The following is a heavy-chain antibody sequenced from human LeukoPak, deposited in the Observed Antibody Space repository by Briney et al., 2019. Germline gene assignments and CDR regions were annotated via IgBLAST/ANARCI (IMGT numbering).Heavy chain of an antibody. CDR2: MNPNSGNT. CDR1: GYIFTNYD. V-gene: IGHV1-8*01. D-gene: IGHD5-18*01. J-gene: IGHJ4*02. CDR3: ARARGYSYGYSDY. Sequence: ASVTVSCKASGYIFTNYDINWVRQATGQGLEWMGWMNPNSGNTGFAQKFQGRVTMTRNTSKSTAYMELSSLTSEDTAVYYCARARGYSYGYSDYWDQGTLVTVSS.